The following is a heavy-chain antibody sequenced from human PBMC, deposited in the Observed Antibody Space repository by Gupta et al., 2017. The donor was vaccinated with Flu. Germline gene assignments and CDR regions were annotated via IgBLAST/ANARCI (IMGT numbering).Heavy chain of an antibody. J-gene: IGHJ5*02. D-gene: IGHD3-3*01. V-gene: IGHV3-15*01. CDR1: AW. Sequence: AWMSWVRQAPGKGLEWVGRIKSKTDGGTTDYAAPVKGRFTISRDDSKNTLYLQMNSLKTEDTAVYYCTTNRLTRRDDFWSGTFDPWGQGTLV. CDR3: TTNRLTRRDDFWSGTFDP. CDR2: IKSKTDGGTT.